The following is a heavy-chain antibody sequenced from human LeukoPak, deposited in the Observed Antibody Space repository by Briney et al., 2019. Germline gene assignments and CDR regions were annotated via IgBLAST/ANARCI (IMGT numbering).Heavy chain of an antibody. J-gene: IGHJ4*02. D-gene: IGHD6-13*01. V-gene: IGHV1-18*01. Sequence: ASVKVSCKASGYTFTSYGISWVRQAPGQGLEWMGWISAYNGNTNYAQKLQGRVTMTTDTSTSTAYMELRSLRSDDTAVYYCARDGNGYSSSWSGDYWGQGTLVTVSS. CDR2: ISAYNGNT. CDR1: GYTFTSYG. CDR3: ARDGNGYSSSWSGDY.